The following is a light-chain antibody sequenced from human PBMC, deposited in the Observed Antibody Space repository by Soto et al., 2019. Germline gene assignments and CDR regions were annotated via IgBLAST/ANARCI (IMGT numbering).Light chain of an antibody. Sequence: DVQLTQSPSSLSASIGDRVTITCRASRIITGYLNWYQRKPGKAPKLLIYAASNLETGVPSRFSGSESGTYFTLTISILQPEDFGTYYCQQSYSTPGTFGQGTRV. V-gene: IGKV1-39*01. CDR3: QQSYSTPGT. CDR1: RIITGY. J-gene: IGKJ1*01. CDR2: AAS.